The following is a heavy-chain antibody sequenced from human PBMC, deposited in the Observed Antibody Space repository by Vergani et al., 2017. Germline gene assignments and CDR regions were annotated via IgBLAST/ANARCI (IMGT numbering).Heavy chain of an antibody. V-gene: IGHV5-51*01. CDR3: TRHFPCGDGACLHFAH. CDR1: ESSFISNE. D-gene: IGHD2-21*01. Sequence: EVMLVQSGAEVKKPGESLKISCKYSESSFISNEIAWVRQMSRKGLQWMGNINPINSKIAYSPSFQGQAIMSLDKSITTAYLQWRSLKASDTAIYYCTRHFPCGDGACLHFAHWGQGTQVTVSS. CDR2: INPINSKI. J-gene: IGHJ4*02.